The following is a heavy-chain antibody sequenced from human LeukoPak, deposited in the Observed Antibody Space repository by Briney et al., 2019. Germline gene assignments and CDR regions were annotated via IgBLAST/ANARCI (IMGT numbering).Heavy chain of an antibody. CDR1: GFTSSSFE. D-gene: IGHD3-10*01. Sequence: GGSLRLSCAASGFTSSSFEMNWIRQAPGKGLEWVSYISSSGGTRYYADSVKGRFTISRDNAKNSLYLQMNSLRAEDTAVYYCARAPNYYGSGSYYNVYFQHWGQGTLVTVSS. CDR2: ISSSGGTR. J-gene: IGHJ1*01. CDR3: ARAPNYYGSGSYYNVYFQH. V-gene: IGHV3-48*03.